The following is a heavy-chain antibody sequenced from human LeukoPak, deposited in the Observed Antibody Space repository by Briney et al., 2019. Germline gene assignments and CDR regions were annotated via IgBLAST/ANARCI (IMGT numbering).Heavy chain of an antibody. Sequence: GGSLRLSCAASGFTFSSYAMSWVRQAPGKGLEWVSAISGSGSSTYYADSVKGRFTISRDNSKNTPYLQMNSLRAEDTAVYCCAKDPYDYGAVSLPDPWGQGTLVTVSS. CDR1: GFTFSSYA. D-gene: IGHD4/OR15-4a*01. CDR3: AKDPYDYGAVSLPDP. V-gene: IGHV3-23*01. CDR2: ISGSGSST. J-gene: IGHJ5*02.